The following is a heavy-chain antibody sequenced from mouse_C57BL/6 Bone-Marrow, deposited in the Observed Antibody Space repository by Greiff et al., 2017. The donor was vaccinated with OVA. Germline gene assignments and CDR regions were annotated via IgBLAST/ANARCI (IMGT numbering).Heavy chain of an antibody. D-gene: IGHD1-1*01. CDR2: INPGSGGT. V-gene: IGHV1-54*01. CDR1: GYAFTNYL. CDR3: ARWLLYFDY. Sequence: VQLQQSGAELVRPGTSVKVSCKASGYAFTNYLIEWVKQRPGQGLEWIGVINPGSGGTNYNEKFKGKATLTADKSSSTAYMQLSSLTSEDSAVYFCARWLLYFDYWGQGTTRTVSS. J-gene: IGHJ2*01.